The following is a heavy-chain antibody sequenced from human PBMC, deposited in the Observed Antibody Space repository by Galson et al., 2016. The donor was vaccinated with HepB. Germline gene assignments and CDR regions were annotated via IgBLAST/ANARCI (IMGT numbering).Heavy chain of an antibody. J-gene: IGHJ4*02. V-gene: IGHV3-30-3*01. D-gene: IGHD4-17*01. CDR2: LSVDGIST. CDR1: GFTFSEYY. CDR3: ARDRQTYDGDCLDY. Sequence: SLRLSCAASGFTFSEYYMSWISQAPGKGLEWLAILSVDGISTFYADSVKGRFTTSRDNSKDSLYLQINGLRPEDTGIYYCARDRQTYDGDCLDYWGQGTLVTVSS.